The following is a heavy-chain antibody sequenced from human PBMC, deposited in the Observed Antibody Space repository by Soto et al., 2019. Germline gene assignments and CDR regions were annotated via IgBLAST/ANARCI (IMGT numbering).Heavy chain of an antibody. CDR1: GDSISSNSAA. D-gene: IGHD3-22*01. J-gene: IGHJ4*02. CDR3: ARDQIRDCSSGYHIFDY. CDR2: TYYRSKWFN. Sequence: PSQTLSLTCAISGDSISSNSAAWNWIRQSPSRGLEWLGRTYYRSKWFNDYAPSLKSRITINVDKSKNQFSLQLNSVTPDDTAVYYCARDQIRDCSSGYHIFDYWGLGTLVTVSS. V-gene: IGHV6-1*01.